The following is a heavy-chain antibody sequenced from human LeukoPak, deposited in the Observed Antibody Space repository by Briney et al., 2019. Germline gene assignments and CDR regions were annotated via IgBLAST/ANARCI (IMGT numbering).Heavy chain of an antibody. CDR3: AREVEMATTLSFDY. CDR1: GFTVSSKY. V-gene: IGHV3-53*01. Sequence: GGSLRLSCAASGFTVSSKYMTWVRQAPGKGLEWVSVICSGGSTYYADSVKGRFTISRDNSKNTMYLQMNNLRAEDTAVYYCAREVEMATTLSFDYWGQGTLVTVSS. CDR2: ICSGGST. J-gene: IGHJ4*02. D-gene: IGHD5-24*01.